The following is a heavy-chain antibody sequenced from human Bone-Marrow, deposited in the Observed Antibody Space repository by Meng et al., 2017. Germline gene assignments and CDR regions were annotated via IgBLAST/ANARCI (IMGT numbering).Heavy chain of an antibody. CDR2: INHSGST. D-gene: IGHD3-22*01. CDR1: GGPFSGYY. CDR3: ARVGVVVITPNWFDP. V-gene: IGHV4-34*01. Sequence: QVQLQQGGAGLLKPSETLSLTCAVYGGPFSGYYWSWIRQPPGKGLEWIGEINHSGSTNYNPSLKSRVTISVDTSKNQFSLKLSSVTAADTAVYYCARVGVVVITPNWFDPWGQGTLVTVSS. J-gene: IGHJ5*02.